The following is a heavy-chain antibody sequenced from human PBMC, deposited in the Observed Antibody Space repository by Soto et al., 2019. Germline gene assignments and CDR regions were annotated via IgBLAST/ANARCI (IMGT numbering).Heavy chain of an antibody. CDR1: GGAFSSSS. CDR3: AEGGGGYDT. Sequence: SVKVSCKASGGAFSSSSINCVRQAPGQGLEWMGGIIPMFGTTNYAQKLQGRVTLTADESTSTAYMEMTDLRSEDTAVYYCAEGGGGYDTWGQGTLVTVSS. CDR2: IIPMFGTT. D-gene: IGHD3-22*01. J-gene: IGHJ5*02. V-gene: IGHV1-69*13.